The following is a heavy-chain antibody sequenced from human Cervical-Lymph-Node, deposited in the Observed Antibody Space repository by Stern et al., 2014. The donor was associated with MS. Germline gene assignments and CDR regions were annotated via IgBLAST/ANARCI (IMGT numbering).Heavy chain of an antibody. CDR2: VIPFVGIS. J-gene: IGHJ5*02. Sequence: QVQLVQSGAEVKKPGSSVKVSCKSSGGISWVRQAPGQGLEWMRGVIPFVGISNYAQKFQGRVTITADTSTNTTYLHLSRLTSDDTAVYYCARGSGDNWFDPWGQGTLVTVSS. CDR1: GG. V-gene: IGHV1-69*17. D-gene: IGHD3-10*01. CDR3: ARGSGDNWFDP.